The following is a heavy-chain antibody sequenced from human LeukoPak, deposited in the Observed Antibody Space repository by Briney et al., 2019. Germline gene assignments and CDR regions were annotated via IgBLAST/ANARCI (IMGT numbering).Heavy chain of an antibody. CDR3: AKDGGLAAAGTWGY. J-gene: IGHJ4*02. V-gene: IGHV3-23*01. CDR1: GFTFSSYA. Sequence: GGSLRLSCAASGFTFSSYAMGWVRQAPGKGLEWVSAISGSGGSTYCADSVKGRFTISRDNSKNTLYLQMNSLRAEDTAVYYCAKDGGLAAAGTWGYWGQGTLVTVSS. CDR2: ISGSGGST. D-gene: IGHD6-13*01.